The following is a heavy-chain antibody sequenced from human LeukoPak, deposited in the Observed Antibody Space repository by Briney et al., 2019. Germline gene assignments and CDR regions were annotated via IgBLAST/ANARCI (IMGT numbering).Heavy chain of an antibody. J-gene: IGHJ4*02. V-gene: IGHV3-21*01. D-gene: IGHD6-19*01. CDR2: ISSSSSYI. Sequence: GGSLRLSCAASGFTFSSYSMNWVRQAPGKGLEGVSSISSSSSYIYYADSVKGRLTISRDNAKNSLYLQMNSLRAEDTAVYYCATTPSGWPDYLGQGTLVTVSS. CDR1: GFTFSSYS. CDR3: ATTPSGWPDY.